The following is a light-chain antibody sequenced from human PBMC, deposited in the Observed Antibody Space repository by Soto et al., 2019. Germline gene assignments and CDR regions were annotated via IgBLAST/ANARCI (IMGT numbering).Light chain of an antibody. V-gene: IGKV3-20*01. J-gene: IGKJ5*01. CDR2: DTS. Sequence: EFVLTQSPGTLSLSPGERATLSCRASQSLTNSFIAWYQQRPGQAPRLLIYDTSSRASGIPDRFSGCGSGTDFTLTISRLETEDFAVFYCQQYGTSEIIFGQGTRLRL. CDR1: QSLTNSF. CDR3: QQYGTSEII.